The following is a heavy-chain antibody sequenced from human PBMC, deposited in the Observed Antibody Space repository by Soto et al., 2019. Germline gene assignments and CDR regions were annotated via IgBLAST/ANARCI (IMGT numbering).Heavy chain of an antibody. CDR3: ARVCITMVRGVKDYYYYMDV. V-gene: IGHV4-59*01. Sequence: QVQLQESGPGLVKPSETLSLTCTVSGGSISSYYWSWIRQPPGKGLEWIGYIYYSGSTNYNPSLNRRVTISVDTSTNHFSLKLSSVPAADTAVYYCARVCITMVRGVKDYYYYMDVWGKGTTVTVSS. J-gene: IGHJ6*03. CDR1: GGSISSYY. D-gene: IGHD3-10*01. CDR2: IYYSGST.